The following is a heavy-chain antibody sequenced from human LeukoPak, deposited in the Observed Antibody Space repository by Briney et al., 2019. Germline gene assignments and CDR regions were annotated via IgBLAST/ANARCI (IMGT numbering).Heavy chain of an antibody. CDR2: IIPIFGTA. CDR3: VLAVAGRGGDY. J-gene: IGHJ4*02. CDR1: GGTFSGYA. Sequence: SVKVSCKASGGTFSGYATSWVRQAPGQGLEWMGGIIPIFGTANYAQKFQGRVTITADKSTSTAYMELSSLRSEDTAVYYCVLAVAGRGGDYWGQGTLVTVSS. V-gene: IGHV1-69*06. D-gene: IGHD6-19*01.